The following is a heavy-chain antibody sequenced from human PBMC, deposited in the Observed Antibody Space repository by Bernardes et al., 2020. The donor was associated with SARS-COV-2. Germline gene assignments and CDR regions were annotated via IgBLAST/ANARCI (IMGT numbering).Heavy chain of an antibody. CDR3: ARQPPREWAVLGEFDY. Sequence: SETLSLTCTVSGASIGRYYWSWIRQPPGKGLEWIGYIYYTGSTNYNPSLKSRVTMSIGTSKTQFSLKLSSVTAADTAVYYCARQPPREWAVLGEFDYWGQGTLVTVSS. D-gene: IGHD1-26*01. V-gene: IGHV4-59*08. J-gene: IGHJ4*02. CDR2: IYYTGST. CDR1: GASIGRYY.